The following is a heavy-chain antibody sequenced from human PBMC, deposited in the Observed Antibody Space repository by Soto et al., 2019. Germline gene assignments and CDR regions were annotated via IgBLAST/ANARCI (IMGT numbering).Heavy chain of an antibody. CDR3: VGASGVNPVDY. CDR1: GFTFSSFE. V-gene: IGHV3-48*03. J-gene: IGHJ4*02. CDR2: MSSAGSAT. Sequence: GGSLRLSCATSGFTFSSFEMNWVRQAPGKGLEWVSYMSSAGSATFYADSVKGRFTISRDNAKNSLFLQMNSLSAEDTALYYCVGASGVNPVDYWGQGTLVTVSS. D-gene: IGHD3-10*01.